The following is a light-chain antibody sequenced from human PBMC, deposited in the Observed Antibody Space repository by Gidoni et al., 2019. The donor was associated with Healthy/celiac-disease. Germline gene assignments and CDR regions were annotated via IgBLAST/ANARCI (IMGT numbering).Light chain of an antibody. CDR1: SSDVGGYNY. Sequence: QSALTQPDSVSGSPGQSIPISCTGTSSDVGGYNYVAWYQQHPGKAPKLMLYDVSNRPSGVSNRFSGSKSGNTASLTISGLQAEDEADYYCSSYTSSSTIFGGGTKLTVL. CDR2: DVS. J-gene: IGLJ2*01. CDR3: SSYTSSSTI. V-gene: IGLV2-14*01.